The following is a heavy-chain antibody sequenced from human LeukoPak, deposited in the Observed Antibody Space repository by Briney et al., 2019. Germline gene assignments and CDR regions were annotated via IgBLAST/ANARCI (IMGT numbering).Heavy chain of an antibody. J-gene: IGHJ4*02. D-gene: IGHD5-24*01. CDR2: IYHSGST. CDR1: GYSISSGYY. V-gene: IGHV4-38-2*02. Sequence: PSETLSLTCTVSGYSISSGYYWGWIRQPPGKGLEWIGSIYHSGSTYYNPSLKSRVTISVDTSKNQFSLKLSSVTAADTAVYYCARASAGDGDFDYWGQGTLVTVSS. CDR3: ARASAGDGDFDY.